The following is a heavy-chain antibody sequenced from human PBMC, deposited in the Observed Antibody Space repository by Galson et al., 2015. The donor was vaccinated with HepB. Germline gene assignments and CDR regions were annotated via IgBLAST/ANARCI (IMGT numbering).Heavy chain of an antibody. D-gene: IGHD3-22*01. CDR2: IWYDGSNK. J-gene: IGHJ4*02. CDR1: GFTFSSYG. Sequence: SLRLSCAASGFTFSSYGMHWVRQAPGKGLEWVAVIWYDGSNKYYADSVKGRFTISRDNSKNTLYLQMNSLRAEDTAVYYCARDQGSGYIYYFDYWGQGTLVAVSS. CDR3: ARDQGSGYIYYFDY. V-gene: IGHV3-33*01.